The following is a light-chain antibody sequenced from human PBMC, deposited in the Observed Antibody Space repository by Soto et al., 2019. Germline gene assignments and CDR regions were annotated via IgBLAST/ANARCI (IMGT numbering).Light chain of an antibody. V-gene: IGKV2-28*01. Sequence: MVMTQSPLTLPVTPGEPASISCRSSQSLLHNNTYNCLDWYVQKPGQSPQLLIYFGSNRAPGVPDRFSGSGSGTDFTLKINRVEAEDVGTYYCMQALQSLTFGQGTRLEIK. CDR3: MQALQSLT. CDR1: QSLLHNNTYNC. J-gene: IGKJ5*01. CDR2: FGS.